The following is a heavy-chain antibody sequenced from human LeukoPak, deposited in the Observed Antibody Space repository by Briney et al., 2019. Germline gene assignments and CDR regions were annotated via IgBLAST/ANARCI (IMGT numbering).Heavy chain of an antibody. D-gene: IGHD6-13*01. V-gene: IGHV4-61*01. Sequence: PSETLSLTCTVSGGSISSSSYYWSWIRPPPGKGLEWIGYIYYSGSTNYNPSLKSRVTISVDTSKNQFSLKLSSVTAADTAVYYCARDLRGWGSSWFDYWGQGTLVTVSS. CDR3: ARDLRGWGSSWFDY. CDR1: GGSISSSSYY. J-gene: IGHJ4*02. CDR2: IYYSGST.